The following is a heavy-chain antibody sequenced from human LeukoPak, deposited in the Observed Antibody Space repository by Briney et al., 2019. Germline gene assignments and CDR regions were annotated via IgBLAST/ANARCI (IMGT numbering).Heavy chain of an antibody. J-gene: IGHJ4*02. Sequence: PGGSLRLSCAASGFTFSDYYMTWIRQAPGKGLEWLSYISGSGDSKFYADSVKGRFTISRDNAKNSLYLQMTSLRAEDTAVYYCARRTYSNYFFDYWGQGTLVTVSS. D-gene: IGHD4-11*01. CDR3: ARRTYSNYFFDY. V-gene: IGHV3-11*01. CDR2: ISGSGDSK. CDR1: GFTFSDYY.